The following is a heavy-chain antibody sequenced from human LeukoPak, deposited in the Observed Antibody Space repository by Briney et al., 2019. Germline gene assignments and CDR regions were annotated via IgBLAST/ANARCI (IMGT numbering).Heavy chain of an antibody. D-gene: IGHD6-19*01. CDR2: INHSGST. CDR1: GGSFSGYY. CDR3: ARGSTRQWRDAFDI. J-gene: IGHJ3*02. Sequence: KPSETLSLTCAVYGGSFSGYYWSWIRQPPEKELEWIGEINHSGSTNYNPSLRSRVTISVDTSKNQFSLKLSSVTAADTAVYYCARGSTRQWRDAFDIWGQGTMVTVSS. V-gene: IGHV4-34*01.